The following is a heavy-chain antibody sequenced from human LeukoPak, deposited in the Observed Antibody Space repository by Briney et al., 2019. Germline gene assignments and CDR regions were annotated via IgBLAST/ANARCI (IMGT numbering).Heavy chain of an antibody. D-gene: IGHD3-22*01. J-gene: IGHJ3*02. CDR2: IKQDGSEK. CDR3: ARGDYYDSSGYCHDAFDI. Sequence: SGGSLRLSCAASGFTFSSYWMSWVRQTPGKGLEWVANIKQDGSEKYYVDSVKGRFTISRDNAKNSPYLQMNSLRAEDTAVYYCARGDYYDSSGYCHDAFDIWGQGTMVTVSS. V-gene: IGHV3-7*04. CDR1: GFTFSSYW.